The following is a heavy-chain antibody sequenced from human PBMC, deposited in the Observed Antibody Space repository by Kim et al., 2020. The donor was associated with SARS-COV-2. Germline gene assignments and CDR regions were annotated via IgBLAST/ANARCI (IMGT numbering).Heavy chain of an antibody. CDR1: GFTFSSYS. J-gene: IGHJ4*02. V-gene: IGHV3-21*01. CDR2: ISSSSSYT. Sequence: GGSLRLSCAASGFTFSSYSMNWVRQAPGKGLEWVSSISSSSSYTYYADSVKGRFTISRDNAKNSLYLQMNSLRAEDMAVYYCARGVAVAGYYIDYCGQGTLVTVSS. CDR3: ARGVAVAGYYIDY. D-gene: IGHD6-19*01.